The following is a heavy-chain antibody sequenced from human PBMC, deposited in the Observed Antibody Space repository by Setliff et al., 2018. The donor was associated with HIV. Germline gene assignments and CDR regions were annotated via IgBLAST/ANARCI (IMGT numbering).Heavy chain of an antibody. V-gene: IGHV4-39*01. D-gene: IGHD3-3*01. CDR2: FYYSGST. CDR3: ARARSDWIDQ. Sequence: SETLSLTCVVSGDSISRSRYYWGWIRQPPGKGLEWIGSFYYSGSTSYNPSLKSRVTISGDTSKNQVSLTLSSVTAADTAVYYCARARSDWIDQWGQGTLVTVSS. J-gene: IGHJ5*02. CDR1: GDSISRSRYY.